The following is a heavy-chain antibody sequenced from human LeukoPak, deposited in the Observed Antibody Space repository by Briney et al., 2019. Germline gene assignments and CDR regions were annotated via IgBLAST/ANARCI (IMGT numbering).Heavy chain of an antibody. CDR2: INPNSGGT. J-gene: IGHJ4*02. CDR1: GYTFTGYY. V-gene: IGHV1-2*02. D-gene: IGHD2-15*01. Sequence: ASVKVSCKASGYTFTGYYMHWVRQAPGQGLEWMGWINPNSGGTNYAQKFQGRVTMTRDTSISTAYMELSRLRSDDTAVYYCARDLDCSGGSCYSVGYWGQGTLVTVSS. CDR3: ARDLDCSGGSCYSVGY.